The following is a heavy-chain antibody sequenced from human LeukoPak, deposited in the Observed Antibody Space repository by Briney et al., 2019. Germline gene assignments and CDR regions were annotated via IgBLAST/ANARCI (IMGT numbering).Heavy chain of an antibody. D-gene: IGHD7-27*01. CDR3: ASGQTTGDDAFDI. J-gene: IGHJ3*02. CDR2: IYSGGST. Sequence: GGSLRLSCAASGFTVSSNYMSWVRQAPGKGLEWVSVIYSGGSTYYADSVKGRFTISRDNSKNTLYLQMNSLRAEDTVVYYCASGQTTGDDAFDIWGQGTMVTVSS. CDR1: GFTVSSNY. V-gene: IGHV3-66*02.